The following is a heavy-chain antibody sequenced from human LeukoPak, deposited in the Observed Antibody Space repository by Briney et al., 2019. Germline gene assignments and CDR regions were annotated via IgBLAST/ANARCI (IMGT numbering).Heavy chain of an antibody. CDR2: ISGSGGST. V-gene: IGHV3-23*01. D-gene: IGHD5-12*01. CDR1: GFTFSSSA. J-gene: IGHJ3*02. CDR3: AKDTGYVPDAFDI. Sequence: GGSLRLSFAASGFTFSSSAMSWVRPAPGKGVGWVLSISGSGGSTYYADSVKGRFTISRDNSKNTLYLQMNSLRAEDTAIYYCAKDTGYVPDAFDIWGQGTMVTVSS.